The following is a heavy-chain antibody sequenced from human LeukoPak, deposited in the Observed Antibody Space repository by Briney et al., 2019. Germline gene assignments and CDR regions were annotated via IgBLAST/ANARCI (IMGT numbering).Heavy chain of an antibody. CDR1: GGSISSGSYY. CDR2: SYTSGST. J-gene: IGHJ4*02. D-gene: IGHD3-3*01. Sequence: SQTLSLTCTASGGSISSGSYYWSWIRQPAGKGLEWIGRSYTSGSTNYNPSLKSRVTISVDTSKNQFSLKLSSVTAADTAVYYCAREGASYYDFWSGYYPYYFDYWGQGTLVTVSS. CDR3: AREGASYYDFWSGYYPYYFDY. V-gene: IGHV4-61*02.